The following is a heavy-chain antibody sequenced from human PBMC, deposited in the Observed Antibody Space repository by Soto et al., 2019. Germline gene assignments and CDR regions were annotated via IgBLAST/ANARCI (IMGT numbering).Heavy chain of an antibody. CDR3: ARCKRYSSRWWYYVMDV. CDR2: IYSGGST. D-gene: IGHD6-13*01. CDR1: GFTVSSNY. J-gene: IGHJ6*02. V-gene: IGHV3-53*01. Sequence: GGSLRLSCAASGFTVSSNYMSWVRQAPGKGLEWVSVIYSGGSTYYADSVKGRFTISRDNSKNTLYLQMNSLRAEDTAVYYCARCKRYSSRWWYYVMDVWAEGTTVTVS.